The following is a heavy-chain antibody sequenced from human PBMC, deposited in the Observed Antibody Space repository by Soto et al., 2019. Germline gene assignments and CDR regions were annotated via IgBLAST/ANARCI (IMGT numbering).Heavy chain of an antibody. V-gene: IGHV3-72*01. CDR2: IRKKTNSYTT. D-gene: IGHD4-17*01. J-gene: IGHJ4*02. CDR1: GETVWVPD. CDR3: RTETTVDSFFDN. Sequence: RLGSAASGETVWVPDMAGARKTPGKGPKGVVRIRKKTNSYTTEFAASVKGRFIISRDDSTNSLYLQMSSLKTEDTVVYYWRTETTVDSFFDNWGQGTLVT.